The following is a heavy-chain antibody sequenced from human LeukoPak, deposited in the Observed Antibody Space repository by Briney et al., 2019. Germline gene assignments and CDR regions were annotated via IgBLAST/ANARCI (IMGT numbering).Heavy chain of an antibody. CDR3: ARAIAADSPYAFDI. D-gene: IGHD6-13*01. V-gene: IGHV4-59*01. CDR2: IYYTGST. J-gene: IGHJ3*02. Sequence: PSETLSLTCTVSGGSISSSYWSWIRQPPGKGLEWIGYIYYTGSTTYNPSLKSRVTISVDTSKNQFSLKLRSVTAADTAVYYCARAIAADSPYAFDIWGQGTMVTVSS. CDR1: GGSISSSY.